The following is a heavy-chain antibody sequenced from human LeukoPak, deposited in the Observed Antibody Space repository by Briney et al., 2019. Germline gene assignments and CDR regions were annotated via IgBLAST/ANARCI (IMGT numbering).Heavy chain of an antibody. D-gene: IGHD6-13*01. V-gene: IGHV1-2*02. CDR1: GYTFTDYY. CDR2: LNPNSGGT. Sequence: ASVKVSCKASGYTFTDYYMHWVRQAPGQGLEWMGWLNPNSGGTNYAQKFQGRVTMTRDTSISTAYMELSRLRSDDTAVYYCARLAASGTSWFHPWGQGTLVTVSS. CDR3: ARLAASGTSWFHP. J-gene: IGHJ5*02.